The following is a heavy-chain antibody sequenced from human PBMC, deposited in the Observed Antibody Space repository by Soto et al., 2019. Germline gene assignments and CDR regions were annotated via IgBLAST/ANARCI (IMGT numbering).Heavy chain of an antibody. CDR1: GFDFSDYY. D-gene: IGHD1-7*01. Sequence: PGGSLRLSCAASGFDFSDYYMTWIRQAPGKGLEWVSYIGTSVNTVFYADSVKGRFTISRDNAKNTVYLQMDSLRAEDTAVYYCARSLPGTYGAFDLWGQGTMVTVSS. CDR2: IGTSVNTV. CDR3: ARSLPGTYGAFDL. V-gene: IGHV3-11*04. J-gene: IGHJ3*01.